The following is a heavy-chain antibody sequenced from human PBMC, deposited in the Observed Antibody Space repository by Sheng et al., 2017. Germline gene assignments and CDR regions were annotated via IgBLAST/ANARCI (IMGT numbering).Heavy chain of an antibody. Sequence: QVQLQESGPGLVEPSETLSLTCTVSGGSIFDYYWSWIRQPPGKGLEWIGNVYKSGSTNYNPSLKSRVTISLDTSENQFSLKLRSVTAADTAVYYCARILGNRFDKWGQGNAGHRLL. CDR1: GGSIFDYY. CDR2: VYKSGST. D-gene: IGHD2-15*01. CDR3: ARILGNRFDK. V-gene: IGHV4-59*01. J-gene: IGHJ4*02.